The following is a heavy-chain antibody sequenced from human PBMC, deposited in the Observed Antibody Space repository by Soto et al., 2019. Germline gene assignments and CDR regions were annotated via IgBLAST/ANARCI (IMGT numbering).Heavy chain of an antibody. J-gene: IGHJ6*02. CDR2: ISSSSSYI. D-gene: IGHD6-6*01. CDR3: ARDRQYSRSSGTVSGYYYGMDV. Sequence: PGGSLRLSCAASGFTFSSYSMNWVRQAPGKGLEWVSSISSSSSYIYYADSVKGRFNISGDNAKNSLYLQMNSLRAEDTAVYYCARDRQYSRSSGTVSGYYYGMDVWGQGTTVTVSS. CDR1: GFTFSSYS. V-gene: IGHV3-21*01.